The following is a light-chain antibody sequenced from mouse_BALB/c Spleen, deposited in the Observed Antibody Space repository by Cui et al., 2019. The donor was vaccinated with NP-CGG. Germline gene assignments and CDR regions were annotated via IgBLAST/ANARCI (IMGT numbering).Light chain of an antibody. CDR3: ALWYSNHWV. Sequence: AVVTQGSALTRPPGETVTLTCRSSTGAVTTSNYANWVQEKPDHVFTGLIGGTNNRAPGVPARFSGSLIGDKAALTITGAQTEDEAIYFCALWYSNHWVFGGGTKLTVL. CDR2: GTN. CDR1: TGAVTTSNY. V-gene: IGLV1*01. J-gene: IGLJ1*01.